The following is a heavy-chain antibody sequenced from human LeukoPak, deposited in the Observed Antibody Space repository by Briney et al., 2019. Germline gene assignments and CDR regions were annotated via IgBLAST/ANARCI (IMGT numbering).Heavy chain of an antibody. J-gene: IGHJ4*02. CDR3: ARDGNPYCSGGNCFLDH. V-gene: IGHV3-23*01. Sequence: GGSLRLSCAASGFTFSIYAMSWVSQAPGKGLGWVSVISDSGGRTYYTDSVRGRFTISRDNSKNTVYLLMNSLRDDDTAVYYCARDGNPYCSGGNCFLDHWGQGTLVTVSS. CDR2: ISDSGGRT. CDR1: GFTFSIYA. D-gene: IGHD2-15*01.